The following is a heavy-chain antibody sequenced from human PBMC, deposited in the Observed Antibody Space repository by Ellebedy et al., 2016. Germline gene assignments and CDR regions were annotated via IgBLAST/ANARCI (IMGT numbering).Heavy chain of an antibody. J-gene: IGHJ3*01. CDR1: GFTFSDYY. Sequence: GESLKISXAASGFTFSDYYMSWIRQAPGKGLESLANIKEDGSEKYHVDSVKGRFTISRDNAKNSLYLQMNSLRVEDTAVYYCAKDDDSGAFHVWGQGTMVTVSS. V-gene: IGHV3-7*01. CDR2: IKEDGSEK. D-gene: IGHD4/OR15-4a*01. CDR3: AKDDDSGAFHV.